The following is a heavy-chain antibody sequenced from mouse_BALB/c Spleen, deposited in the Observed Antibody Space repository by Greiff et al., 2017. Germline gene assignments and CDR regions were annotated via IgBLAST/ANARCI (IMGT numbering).Heavy chain of an antibody. J-gene: IGHJ2*01. D-gene: IGHD2-3*01. Sequence: VQLQQPGAELVKPGTSVKLSCKASGYNFTSYWINWVKLRPGQGLEWIGDIYPGSGSTNYNEKFKSKATLTVDTSSSTAYMQLSSLASEDSALYYCARSIYDGFFDYWGQGTTLTVSS. CDR2: IYPGSGST. CDR1: GYNFTSYW. CDR3: ARSIYDGFFDY. V-gene: IGHV1-55*01.